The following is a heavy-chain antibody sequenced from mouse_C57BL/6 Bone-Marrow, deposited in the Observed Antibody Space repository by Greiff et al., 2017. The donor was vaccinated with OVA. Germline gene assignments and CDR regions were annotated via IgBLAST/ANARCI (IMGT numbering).Heavy chain of an antibody. Sequence: DVKLQESGAELVRPGASVKLSCTASGFNIKDDYMHWVKQRPEQGLEWIGWIDPENGDTEYASKFQGKATITADTSSNTAYLQLSSLTSEDTAVYYCTTDDYPFAYWGQGTLVTVSA. D-gene: IGHD2-4*01. CDR2: IDPENGDT. V-gene: IGHV14-4*01. CDR1: GFNIKDDY. J-gene: IGHJ3*01. CDR3: TTDDYPFAY.